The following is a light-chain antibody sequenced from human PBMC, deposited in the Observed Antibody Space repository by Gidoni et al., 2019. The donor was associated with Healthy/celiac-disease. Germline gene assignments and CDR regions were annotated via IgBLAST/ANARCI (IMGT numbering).Light chain of an antibody. Sequence: DVVMTQSQLSLPVTLGQPASISCRSSQSLVYRDGNTYLNWFQQRPGQSPRRLIYKVSNRDSGVPDRFSGSGSGTDFTLKISRVEAEDVGVYYCMQGTHWPWTFGQGTKVEIK. J-gene: IGKJ1*01. CDR2: KVS. CDR1: QSLVYRDGNTY. V-gene: IGKV2-30*01. CDR3: MQGTHWPWT.